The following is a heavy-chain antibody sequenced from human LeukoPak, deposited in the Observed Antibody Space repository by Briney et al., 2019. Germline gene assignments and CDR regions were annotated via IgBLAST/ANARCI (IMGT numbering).Heavy chain of an antibody. CDR2: INTYNGNT. V-gene: IGHV1-18*01. Sequence: GASVKVSCKASGYTFTSYGISWVRQAPGQGLEWMGWINTYNGNTNYAQKLQGRVTMTTDTSTSTAYMELRSLRSDDTAVYYCARDVGQLDPGGADYWGQGTLVTVSS. J-gene: IGHJ4*02. CDR1: GYTFTSYG. CDR3: ARDVGQLDPGGADY. D-gene: IGHD1-1*01.